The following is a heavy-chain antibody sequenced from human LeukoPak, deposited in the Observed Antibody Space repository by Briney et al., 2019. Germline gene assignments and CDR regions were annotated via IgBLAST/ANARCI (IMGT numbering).Heavy chain of an antibody. J-gene: IGHJ4*02. D-gene: IGHD5-12*01. Sequence: SEALSLACTVSAGSISSSSHHWGWIRQSPGKGLEWIGSIYYGRTTYYNPSLNSRVTISVVTSKNQFSLQLNSVTAADTAVYYCVRHDGRGGATMGALDSWGQGSLVTVSS. CDR2: IYYGRTT. V-gene: IGHV4-39*01. CDR1: AGSISSSSHH. CDR3: VRHDGRGGATMGALDS.